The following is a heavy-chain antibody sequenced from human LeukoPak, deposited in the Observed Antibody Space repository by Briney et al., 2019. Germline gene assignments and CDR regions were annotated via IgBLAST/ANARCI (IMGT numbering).Heavy chain of an antibody. V-gene: IGHV4-38-2*01. Sequence: SETLSLTCAVSGYSISSGYYWGWIRPPPGKGLEWIGMIYHSGSTYYNPSLKRRVTISGDTSKNKFSLKLSSVTAADTAVYYCARLGSGWYYFDYWGQGTLVTVSS. CDR1: GYSISSGYY. CDR2: IYHSGST. D-gene: IGHD6-19*01. CDR3: ARLGSGWYYFDY. J-gene: IGHJ4*02.